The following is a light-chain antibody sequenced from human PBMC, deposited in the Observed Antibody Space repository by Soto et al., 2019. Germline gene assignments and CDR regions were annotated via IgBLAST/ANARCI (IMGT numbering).Light chain of an antibody. Sequence: EIVLTQSPGTLSLSPGERATLSCRASQSVSSSNLAWYQQKPGQAPRLLIYGASSRATGIPDRFSGSGSGTDFTLTISRLEPEDFAVYYCQQYTRSMYTFGQGTKVDI. J-gene: IGKJ2*01. CDR1: QSVSSSN. V-gene: IGKV3-20*01. CDR3: QQYTRSMYT. CDR2: GAS.